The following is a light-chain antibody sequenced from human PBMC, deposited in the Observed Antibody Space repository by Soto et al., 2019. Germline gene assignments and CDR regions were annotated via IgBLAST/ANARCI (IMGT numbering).Light chain of an antibody. CDR2: EVS. CDR3: ASYTSSIIVLV. CDR1: SADVGGYNY. J-gene: IGLJ1*01. Sequence: QSALTQPASVSGSPGQSITISCTGTSADVGGYNYVSWYQHHPGKAPKLLISEVSNRPSGVSSRFSGSKSGNTASLTISGLQAEDEADYYCASYTSSIIVLVFGTGTKLTVL. V-gene: IGLV2-14*01.